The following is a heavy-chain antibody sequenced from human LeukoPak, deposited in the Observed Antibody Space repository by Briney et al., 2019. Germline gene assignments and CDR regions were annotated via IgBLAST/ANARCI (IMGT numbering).Heavy chain of an antibody. Sequence: GGSLRLSCAASGFTVSSNYMSWVRQAPGVGLEWVSGITGSGDSTYYIDSVKGRFTVSRDNSRNTLYLQMNSLRAEDTAVYYCARMRLWLTGYFDYWGQGTLVTVSS. J-gene: IGHJ4*02. CDR2: ITGSGDST. V-gene: IGHV3-23*01. CDR1: GFTVSSNY. CDR3: ARMRLWLTGYFDY. D-gene: IGHD5-18*01.